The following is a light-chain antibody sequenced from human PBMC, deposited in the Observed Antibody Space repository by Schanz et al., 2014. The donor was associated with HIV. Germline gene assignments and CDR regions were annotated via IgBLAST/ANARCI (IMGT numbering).Light chain of an antibody. J-gene: IGLJ2*01. CDR3: SSYAGSNKFVV. V-gene: IGLV2-8*01. CDR1: SSDVGHYDY. Sequence: QSALTQPPSASGSRGQSVTISCTGTSSDVGHYDYVSWYQQHPGKAPKLMLYEVSKRPSGVPDRFSGSKSGNTASLTVSGLQAEDEADYYCSSYAGSNKFVVFGGGTKLTVL. CDR2: EVS.